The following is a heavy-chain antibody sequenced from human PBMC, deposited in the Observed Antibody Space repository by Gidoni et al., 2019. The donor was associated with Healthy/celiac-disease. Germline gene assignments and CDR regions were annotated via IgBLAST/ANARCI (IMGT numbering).Heavy chain of an antibody. D-gene: IGHD6-19*01. CDR1: GYTFTGYY. CDR3: ARAGMVAVAGTGGDY. CDR2: INPNSGGT. V-gene: IGHV1-2*02. Sequence: QVQQVQSGAEVKKPGASVKVSCKASGYTFTGYYMHWVRQAPGQGLEWMGWINPNSGGTNYAQKFQGRVTMTRDTSISTAYMELSRLRSDDTAVYYCARAGMVAVAGTGGDYWGQGTLVTVSS. J-gene: IGHJ4*02.